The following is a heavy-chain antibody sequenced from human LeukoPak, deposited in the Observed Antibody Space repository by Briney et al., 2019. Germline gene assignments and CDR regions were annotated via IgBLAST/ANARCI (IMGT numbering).Heavy chain of an antibody. Sequence: GGSLRLSCAASGFTFSSYSMNWVRQAPGKGLEWVSSISSSSSYIYYADSVKGRFTISRDNAKNSLYLQMNSLRAEDTAVYYCARVRSSGLEWADDAFDIWGQGTMVTVSS. CDR2: ISSSSSYI. D-gene: IGHD1-26*01. J-gene: IGHJ3*02. CDR3: ARVRSSGLEWADDAFDI. CDR1: GFTFSSYS. V-gene: IGHV3-21*01.